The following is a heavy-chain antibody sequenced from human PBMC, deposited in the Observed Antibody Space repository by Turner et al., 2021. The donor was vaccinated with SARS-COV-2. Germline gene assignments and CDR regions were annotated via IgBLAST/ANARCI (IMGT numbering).Heavy chain of an antibody. D-gene: IGHD1-26*01. Sequence: EVQLVESGGGLVKPGGSLRLSCAASGFTFSSYSMNWVRQAPGKGLEWVSFISSSSSYIYYADSVKGRFTISRDNAKNSLYLQMNSLRAEETAVYYCARELAGRFGGATEIDYWGQGTLVTVSS. CDR3: ARELAGRFGGATEIDY. J-gene: IGHJ4*02. CDR1: GFTFSSYS. CDR2: ISSSSSYI. V-gene: IGHV3-21*01.